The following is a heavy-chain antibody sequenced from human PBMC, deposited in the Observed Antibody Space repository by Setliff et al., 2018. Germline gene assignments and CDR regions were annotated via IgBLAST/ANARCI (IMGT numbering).Heavy chain of an antibody. CDR3: ARRGGGSSGFYALFDY. CDR2: IYYSGST. J-gene: IGHJ4*02. Sequence: SSETLSLTCTVSGGSISSSSYYWGWIRQPPGKGLEWIGSIYYSGSTYYNPSLKSRVTISVDTSKSQFSLKLSSVTAADTAVYYCARRGGGSSGFYALFDYWGQGTLVTVSS. D-gene: IGHD6-13*01. V-gene: IGHV4-39*01. CDR1: GGSISSSSYY.